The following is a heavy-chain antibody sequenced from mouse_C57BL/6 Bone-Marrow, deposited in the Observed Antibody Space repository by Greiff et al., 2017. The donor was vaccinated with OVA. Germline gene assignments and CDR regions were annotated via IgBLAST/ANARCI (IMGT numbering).Heavy chain of an antibody. CDR2: IYPGDGDT. CDR1: GYAFSSYW. V-gene: IGHV1-80*01. CDR3: AIIYYYGSSPYYAMDY. Sequence: VQLQQSGAELVKPGASVKISCKASGYAFSSYWMNWVKQRPGKGLEWIGQIYPGDGDTNYNGKFKGKATLTADKSSSTAYMQLSSLTSEDSAVYFCAIIYYYGSSPYYAMDYWGQGTSVTVSS. J-gene: IGHJ4*01. D-gene: IGHD1-1*01.